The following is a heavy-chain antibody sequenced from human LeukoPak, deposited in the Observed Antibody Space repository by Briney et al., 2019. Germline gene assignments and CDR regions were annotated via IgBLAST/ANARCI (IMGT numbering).Heavy chain of an antibody. CDR3: ARGSLWFGELLQGVRTWFDP. CDR1: GFTFSDYY. D-gene: IGHD3-10*01. J-gene: IGHJ5*02. CDR2: ISSSGSTI. Sequence: GSLRLSCAASGFTFSDYYMSWIRQAPGKGLEWVSYISSSGSTIYYADSVKGRFTISRDNAKNSLYLQMNSLRAEDTAVYYCARGSLWFGELLQGVRTWFDPWGQGTLVTVSS. V-gene: IGHV3-11*04.